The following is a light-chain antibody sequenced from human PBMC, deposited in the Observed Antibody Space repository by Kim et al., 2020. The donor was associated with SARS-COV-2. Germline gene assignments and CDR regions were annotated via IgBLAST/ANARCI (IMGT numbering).Light chain of an antibody. J-gene: IGLJ1*01. Sequence: PGQGVTISCSGSSSNIGSNTVNWYQQLPGTAPKHLIYSNNQRPSGVPDRFSGSKSGTSASLAISGLQSEDEADYYCAAWDDSLNYVFGTGTKVTVL. CDR3: AAWDDSLNYV. CDR2: SNN. V-gene: IGLV1-44*01. CDR1: SSNIGSNT.